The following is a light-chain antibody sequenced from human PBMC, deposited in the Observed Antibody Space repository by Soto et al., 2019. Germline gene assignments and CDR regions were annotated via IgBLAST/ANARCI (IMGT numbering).Light chain of an antibody. CDR2: AS. CDR3: QHYGTSAL. Sequence: EIVLTQSPGTLSLSPAERATLSCRANQSVSDMYLAWYQQKPGQAPRLLIYASNRATGIPDRFSGSGSGTDFTLTISRLEPEDFAVYYWQHYGTSALFGPGTKVEIK. J-gene: IGKJ3*01. V-gene: IGKV3-20*01. CDR1: QSVSDMY.